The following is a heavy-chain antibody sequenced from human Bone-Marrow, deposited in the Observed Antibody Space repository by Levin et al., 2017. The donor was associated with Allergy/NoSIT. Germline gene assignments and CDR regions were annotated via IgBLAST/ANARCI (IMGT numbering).Heavy chain of an antibody. V-gene: IGHV1-69*04. CDR2: IIPLYDEL. J-gene: IGHJ5*01. D-gene: IGHD3-22*01. CDR1: GDTFNSHG. Sequence: ASVKVSCKASGDTFNSHGLSWLRQAPGQGLEWMGTIIPLYDELDYAHKFQGRVTITADKLTNTVYMEVTRLTSEDTAVYYCARDIIHLSGFLVKDWFDSWGQGTPVIVSS. CDR3: ARDIIHLSGFLVKDWFDS.